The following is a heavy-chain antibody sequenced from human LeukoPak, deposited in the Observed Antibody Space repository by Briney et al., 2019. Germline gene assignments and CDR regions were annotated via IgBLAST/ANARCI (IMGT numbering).Heavy chain of an antibody. V-gene: IGHV3-48*01. CDR2: IIISSSTI. Sequence: GGSLRLSCAASGFTFSNYNMNWVRQAPGKGLEWVSYIIISSSTIYYADSVKGRFTISRDNAKNSLYLQMDSLRAEDTAVYYCARGDFDYWGQGTLVTVSS. CDR3: ARGDFDY. J-gene: IGHJ4*02. CDR1: GFTFSNYN.